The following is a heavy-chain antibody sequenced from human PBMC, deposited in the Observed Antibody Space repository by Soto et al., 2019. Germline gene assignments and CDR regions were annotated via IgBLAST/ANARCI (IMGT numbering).Heavy chain of an antibody. J-gene: IGHJ4*02. Sequence: EVQLVESGGGLVKPGGSLRLSCAASGFTLSNAWVSWVRQAPGKGLEWVGRIKNKMEGGTTDYAAPVKGRFTISRDDSKNMLYLQMNRLITYDTAVYYCAPNWNLDYWGQGTLVTVSS. CDR2: IKNKMEGGTT. CDR3: APNWNLDY. CDR1: GFTLSNAW. D-gene: IGHD2-8*01. V-gene: IGHV3-15*01.